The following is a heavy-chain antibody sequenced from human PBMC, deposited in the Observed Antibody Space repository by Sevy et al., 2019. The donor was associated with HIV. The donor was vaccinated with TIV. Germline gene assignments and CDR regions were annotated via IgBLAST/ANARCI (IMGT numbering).Heavy chain of an antibody. V-gene: IGHV4-59*01. CDR1: GGSISSYY. D-gene: IGHD2-15*01. CDR2: IYYSGST. J-gene: IGHJ3*02. CDR3: ARDRGGNDAFDI. Sequence: SETLSLTCTVSGGSISSYYWSWIRQPPGKGLEWIGYIYYSGSTNYNPSLKSRVIISVDTSKNQFSLQLSSVTAADTAVYYCARDRGGNDAFDIWGQGTMVTVSS.